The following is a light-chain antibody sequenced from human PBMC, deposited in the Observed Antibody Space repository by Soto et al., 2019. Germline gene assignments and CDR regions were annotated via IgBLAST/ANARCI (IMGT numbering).Light chain of an antibody. CDR2: LEDSGTY. CDR1: SGHSRYI. J-gene: IGLJ3*02. CDR3: ETWDSNTVL. Sequence: QTVVTQSSSASASLGSSVKLTCTLSSGHSRYIIAWHQQQPGKAPRYLMNLEDSGTYTKGSGVPDRFSGSSSGAARYLVISNIQSEDEADYYCETWDSNTVLFGGGTKVTVL. V-gene: IGLV4-60*03.